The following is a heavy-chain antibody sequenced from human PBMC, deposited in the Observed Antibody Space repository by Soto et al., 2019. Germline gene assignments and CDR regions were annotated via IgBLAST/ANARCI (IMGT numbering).Heavy chain of an antibody. D-gene: IGHD3-10*01. CDR3: ARGGAAYGLDY. J-gene: IGHJ4*02. V-gene: IGHV4-30-2*01. CDR2: IYHSGST. CDR1: GGSISSGGYS. Sequence: SETLSLTCAVSGGSISSGGYSWSWIRQPPGKGLEWIGYIYHSGSTYYSPSFQGQVTISHDKSISTAFLQWSSLQASDSGMYYCARGGAAYGLDYWGQGTLVTVSS.